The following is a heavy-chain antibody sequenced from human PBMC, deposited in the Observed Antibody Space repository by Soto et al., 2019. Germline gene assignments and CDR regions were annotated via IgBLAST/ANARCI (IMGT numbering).Heavy chain of an antibody. CDR3: ARAYGAISYFSDS. CDR2: IYSDGPT. V-gene: IGHV3-53*03. J-gene: IGHJ5*01. Sequence: EVHLVESGGGLIQPGGSLRLSCAASGLTVSSNYMTWIRQPPGKGLVWVSLIYSDGPTFYADSVKGRFSISRDDSWNALFLQMDSLRAEDTAVDYCARAYGAISYFSDSWGQGTLVTVSS. D-gene: IGHD3-10*01. CDR1: GLTVSSNY.